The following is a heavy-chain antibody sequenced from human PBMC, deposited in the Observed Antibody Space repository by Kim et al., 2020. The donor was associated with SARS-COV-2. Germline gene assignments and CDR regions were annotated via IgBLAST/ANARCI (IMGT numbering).Heavy chain of an antibody. CDR3: ALLRGGNLFFY. Sequence: SETLSLTCAVYGGSFSGYSWSWIRQPPGKGLEYIGEITHSGSTNYNPSLKSRATISVDRSKNQFSLKVPSVTAAYTAVFYCALLRGGNLFFYWRHGNLVT. CDR2: ITHSGST. V-gene: IGHV4-34*01. CDR1: GGSFSGYS. D-gene: IGHD1-26*01. J-gene: IGHJ4*01.